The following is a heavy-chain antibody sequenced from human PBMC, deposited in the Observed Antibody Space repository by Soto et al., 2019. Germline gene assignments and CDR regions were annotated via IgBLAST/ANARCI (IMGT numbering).Heavy chain of an antibody. CDR2: IHYTGST. V-gene: IGHV4-39*01. CDR3: ARLDGNSADYYYGMDV. J-gene: IGHJ6*02. CDR1: GGSITTSNYC. D-gene: IGHD6-19*01. Sequence: PXETLTLTCRVSGGSITTSNYCWGWIRQPPGKGLEWIASIHYTGSTYYNPSLKSRVTISVDTSKNQFSLKLSSVTAADTAVYYCARLDGNSADYYYGMDVWGQGTTVTAP.